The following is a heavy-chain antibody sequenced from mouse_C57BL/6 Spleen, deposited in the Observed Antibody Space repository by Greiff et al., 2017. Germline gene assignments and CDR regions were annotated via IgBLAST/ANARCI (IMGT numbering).Heavy chain of an antibody. CDR3: TRDDFTTDAMDY. J-gene: IGHJ4*01. CDR2: ISSGGDYI. D-gene: IGHD1-1*01. Sequence: EVKLMESGEGLVKPGGSLKLSCAASGFTFSSYAMSWVRQTPEKRLEWVAYISSGGDYIYYAETVKGRFTIARDNARNTLYLQMSSLKSEDTAMFYCTRDDFTTDAMDYWGQGTSVTVSS. V-gene: IGHV5-9-1*02. CDR1: GFTFSSYA.